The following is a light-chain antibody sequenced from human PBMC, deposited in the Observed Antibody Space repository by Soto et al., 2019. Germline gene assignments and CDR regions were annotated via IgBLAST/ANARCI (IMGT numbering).Light chain of an antibody. CDR1: QSVSSN. CDR2: GTS. Sequence: EIVMTQSPATLSVSPGERATLSCRASQSVSSNFAWYQQKPGQAPRLLIYGTSTRATGLPPRFSGSGSGTELTLTISSLQSEDFAVYYCQQYNRWPYTFGQGTKLEIK. CDR3: QQYNRWPYT. J-gene: IGKJ2*01. V-gene: IGKV3-15*01.